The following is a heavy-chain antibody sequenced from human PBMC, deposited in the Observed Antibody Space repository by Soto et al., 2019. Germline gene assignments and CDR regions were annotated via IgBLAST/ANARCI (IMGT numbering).Heavy chain of an antibody. CDR2: IIGSGGSX. CDR1: GFTFNSYA. Sequence: GGSLRLSXAASGFTFNSYAXSWVRQAPGKGLEWVSTIIGSGGSXXXXDSXKGRFSVSRDNPKNTXYLQMNSLRAEXXXXXXXXKDRXXXXXXXXDXWXXGTLV. D-gene: IGHD3-16*02. CDR3: XKDRXXXXXXXXDX. V-gene: IGHV3-23*01. J-gene: IGHJ4*02.